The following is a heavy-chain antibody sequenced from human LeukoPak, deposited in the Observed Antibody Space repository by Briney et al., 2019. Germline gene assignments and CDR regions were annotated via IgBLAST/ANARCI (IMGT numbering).Heavy chain of an antibody. V-gene: IGHV3-48*01. CDR2: IDTTSTTM. CDR1: GFTFDTYT. J-gene: IGHJ4*02. Sequence: QPGGSLRLSCAASGFTFDTYTMNWVRQAPGTGLEWVSYIDTTSTTMYYADSVKGRFTISRDNAKNSLYLQMNSLRAEDTAVYYCARAYCSSTSCSLDYWGQGTLVTVSS. D-gene: IGHD2-2*01. CDR3: ARAYCSSTSCSLDY.